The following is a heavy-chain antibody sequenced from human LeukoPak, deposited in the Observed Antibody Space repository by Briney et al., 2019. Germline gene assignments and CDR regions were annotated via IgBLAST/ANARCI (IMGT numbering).Heavy chain of an antibody. V-gene: IGHV4-59*01. CDR3: ARLGGGATLYFDY. Sequence: SETLSLTCTVSGGSISSYYWSWIRQPPGKGLEWIGYIYYSGSTNYNPSLKSRVTISVDTSKNQFSLKLSSVTAADTAVYYCARLGGGATLYFDYWGQGTLVTVSS. D-gene: IGHD1-26*01. CDR2: IYYSGST. CDR1: GGSISSYY. J-gene: IGHJ4*02.